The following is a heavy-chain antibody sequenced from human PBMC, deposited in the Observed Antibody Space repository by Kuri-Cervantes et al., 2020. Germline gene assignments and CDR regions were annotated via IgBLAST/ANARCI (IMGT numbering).Heavy chain of an antibody. CDR1: GFTFSKYG. Sequence: GESLKISCAASGFTFSKYGMHWVRQAPGKGLEWVAVISNDGNNKFYADSVKGRFTISRDNSKNTLYLQVNSLTAKDTAVYYCAKSYSSGWTYGMDVWGQGTTVTVSS. CDR2: ISNDGNNK. D-gene: IGHD6-19*01. CDR3: AKSYSSGWTYGMDV. V-gene: IGHV3-30*18. J-gene: IGHJ6*02.